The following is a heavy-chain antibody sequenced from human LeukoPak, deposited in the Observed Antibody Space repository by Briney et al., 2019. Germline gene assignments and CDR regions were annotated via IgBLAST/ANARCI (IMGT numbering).Heavy chain of an antibody. Sequence: FTFXXHSMNWVRQAPGXXXXWVSSISSSSDYKYXADSVKGRFTISRDNAKKXLYIQMNRLRAEETAVYYCXXXXXXXXXXTXSDYXGXGXXVTVS. J-gene: IGHJ4*02. CDR2: ISSSSDYK. V-gene: IGHV3-21*01. CDR1: FTFXXHS. CDR3: XXXXXXXXXXTXSDY.